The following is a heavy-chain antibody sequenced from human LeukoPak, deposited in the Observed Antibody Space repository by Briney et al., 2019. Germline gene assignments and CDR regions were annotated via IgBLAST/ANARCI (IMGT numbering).Heavy chain of an antibody. CDR2: ISGSGGSP. J-gene: IGHJ4*02. V-gene: IGHV3-23*01. Sequence: GGTLRLSCAASGFTFSRYGMSWVRQAPGKGLEWVSGISGSGGSPYYADSVKGRFTISRDNAKNSLYLQMNSLRAEDTAVYYCARDWFHAIDYWGQGTLVTVSS. D-gene: IGHD2/OR15-2a*01. CDR3: ARDWFHAIDY. CDR1: GFTFSRYG.